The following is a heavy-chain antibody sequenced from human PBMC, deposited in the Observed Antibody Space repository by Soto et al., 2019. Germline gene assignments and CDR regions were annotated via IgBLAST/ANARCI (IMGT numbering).Heavy chain of an antibody. D-gene: IGHD3-10*01. CDR2: ISAYNGNI. J-gene: IGHJ5*02. Sequence: AASVKVSCKASGYTFSNYGISWVRQAPGQGLEWMGWISAYNGNIKFAQKVQGRVTMTTDTFTSTAYMELRSLRSDDTAVYYCARDQTGEGAEMFDLWGQGTLVTVYS. CDR3: ARDQTGEGAEMFDL. CDR1: GYTFSNYG. V-gene: IGHV1-18*01.